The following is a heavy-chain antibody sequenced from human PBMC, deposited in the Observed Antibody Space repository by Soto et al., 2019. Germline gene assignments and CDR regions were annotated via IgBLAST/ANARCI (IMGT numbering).Heavy chain of an antibody. Sequence: EVQLVESGGGLVQPGGSLRLSCVASGFTFSSYWMHWVRQAPGKGLVWVSSISNDGSSIYADPVKGRFTISRDNAKNTLYLQMNSLRAEDTAVYYCARLPNKSPQNWGQGTRVIVS. V-gene: IGHV3-74*01. CDR2: ISNDGSS. CDR3: ARLPNKSPQN. J-gene: IGHJ1*01. CDR1: GFTFSSYW.